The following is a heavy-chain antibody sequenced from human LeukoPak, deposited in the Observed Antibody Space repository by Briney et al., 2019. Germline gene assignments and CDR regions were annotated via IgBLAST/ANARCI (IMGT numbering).Heavy chain of an antibody. J-gene: IGHJ4*02. Sequence: PSETLSLTCTVSGDSISSGDYYWSWIRQPAGKGLEWIGRISSSGSTNYNPSLKSRVTISVDTSKNQFSLKLSSVTAADTAVYYCARDSGRYFDWLFGIWGQGALVTVSS. CDR2: ISSSGST. CDR3: ARDSGRYFDWLFGI. V-gene: IGHV4-61*02. CDR1: GDSISSGDYY. D-gene: IGHD3-9*01.